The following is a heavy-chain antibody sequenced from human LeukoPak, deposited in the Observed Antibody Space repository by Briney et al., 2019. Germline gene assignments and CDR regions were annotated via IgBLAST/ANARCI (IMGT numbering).Heavy chain of an antibody. J-gene: IGHJ4*02. CDR1: GGSTSSGGYS. Sequence: PSQTLSLTCAVSGGSTSSGGYSWSWIRQPPGKGLEWIGYIYHSGSTYYNPSLKSRVTISVDRSKNQFSLKLSSVTAADTAVYYCARGTVNGSGSYWDYWGQGTLVTVSS. CDR2: IYHSGST. V-gene: IGHV4-30-2*01. CDR3: ARGTVNGSGSYWDY. D-gene: IGHD3-10*01.